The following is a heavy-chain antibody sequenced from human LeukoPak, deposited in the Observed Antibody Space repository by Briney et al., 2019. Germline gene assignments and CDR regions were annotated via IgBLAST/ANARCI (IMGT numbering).Heavy chain of an antibody. CDR3: ARTSRTGEPEYFQH. Sequence: PSETPSLTCTVSGGSISSGDYYWSWIRQPPGKGLEWIGYIYYSGSTYYNPSLKSRVTISVDTSENQFSLRLSSVAAADTAVYYCARTSRTGEPEYFQHWGQGTLVTVSS. CDR1: GGSISSGDYY. D-gene: IGHD2-8*02. J-gene: IGHJ1*01. CDR2: IYYSGST. V-gene: IGHV4-30-4*01.